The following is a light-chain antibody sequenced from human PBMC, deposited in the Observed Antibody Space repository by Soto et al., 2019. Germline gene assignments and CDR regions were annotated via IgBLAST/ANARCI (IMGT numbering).Light chain of an antibody. CDR2: DAS. V-gene: IGKV3-15*01. CDR1: QSVSSN. J-gene: IGKJ1*01. CDR3: QQYNNWPRT. Sequence: EIVMTQSPATLSVSPGERVTLSCRASQSVSSNLAWYQQKPGQTPRLLIYDASTGATGIPARFSGSGSGTEFTLTISSLQSEDFPVYYCQQYNNWPRTFGQGTKV.